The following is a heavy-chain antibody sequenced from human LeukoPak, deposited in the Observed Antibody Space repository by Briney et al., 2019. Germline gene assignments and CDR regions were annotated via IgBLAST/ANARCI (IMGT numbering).Heavy chain of an antibody. D-gene: IGHD1-26*01. Sequence: SETLSLTCAVYGGSFSGYYCSWIRQPPGKGLEWIGEINHSGSTNYNPSLKSRVTISVDTSKNQFSLKLSSVTAADTAVYYCASTRRSGTYLDAFDIWGQGTMVTVSS. J-gene: IGHJ3*02. V-gene: IGHV4-34*01. CDR2: INHSGST. CDR1: GGSFSGYY. CDR3: ASTRRSGTYLDAFDI.